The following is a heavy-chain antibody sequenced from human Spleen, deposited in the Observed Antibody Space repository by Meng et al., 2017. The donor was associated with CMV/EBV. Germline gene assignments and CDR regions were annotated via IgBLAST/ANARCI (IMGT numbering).Heavy chain of an antibody. CDR1: ASVSCVSYY. CDR3: VRSVTMVTTYDYFDS. J-gene: IGHJ4*02. Sequence: ASVSCVSYYCSWLRQPPGKGLEWIGFIYYDGRTNYNPSLNNRVTISVDTSRNQFSLNVNSVTAADTAVYYCVRSVTMVTTYDYFDSWGQGSLVTVSS. D-gene: IGHD4-11*01. CDR2: IYYDGRT. V-gene: IGHV4-61*01.